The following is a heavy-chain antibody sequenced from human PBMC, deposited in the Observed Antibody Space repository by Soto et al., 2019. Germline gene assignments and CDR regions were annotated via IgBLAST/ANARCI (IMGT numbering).Heavy chain of an antibody. V-gene: IGHV1-2*02. CDR3: ARSVYYYDSSGQFQH. J-gene: IGHJ1*01. CDR1: GYTFTGYY. CDR2: INPNSGGT. D-gene: IGHD3-22*01. Sequence: GASVKVSCKASGYTFTGYYMHWVRQAPGQGLEWMGWINPNSGGTNYAQKFQGRVTMTRDTSISTAYMELSRLRSDHTAVYYCARSVYYYDSSGQFQHWGQGTLVTVSS.